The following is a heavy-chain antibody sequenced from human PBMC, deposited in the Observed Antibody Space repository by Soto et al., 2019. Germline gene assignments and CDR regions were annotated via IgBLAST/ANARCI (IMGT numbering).Heavy chain of an antibody. CDR2: LSDTT. D-gene: IGHD3-16*01. V-gene: IGHV3-23*01. CDR3: ARSLGPSRHFCDH. CDR1: GFTFDDYY. Sequence: EVQLLDPGGDLVQPGGFLRLSCAASGFTFDDYYMSWVRQAPGKGLEWVSTLSDTTYYADYVRGRFTISRDTSGSTLYLQMNSLGVDDTAVYYCARSLGPSRHFCDHWGQGTLVTVSS. J-gene: IGHJ4*02.